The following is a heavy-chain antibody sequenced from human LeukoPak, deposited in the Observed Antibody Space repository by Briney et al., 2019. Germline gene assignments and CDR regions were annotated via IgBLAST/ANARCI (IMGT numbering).Heavy chain of an antibody. CDR1: GFTFSSYS. D-gene: IGHD2-15*01. CDR3: ARGGWYCSGGSCYARVGY. CDR2: ISSSSSYI. J-gene: IGHJ4*02. Sequence: GGSLRLSCAASGFTFSSYSMNWVRQAPGKGLEWVSSISSSSSYIYYADSVKGRFTISRDNSKNTLYLQMNSLRAEDTAVYYCARGGWYCSGGSCYARVGYWGQGTLVTVSS. V-gene: IGHV3-21*01.